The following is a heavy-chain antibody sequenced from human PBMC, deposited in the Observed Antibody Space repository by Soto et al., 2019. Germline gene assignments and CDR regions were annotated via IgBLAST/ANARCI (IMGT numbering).Heavy chain of an antibody. Sequence: QVQLVESGGGVVQPGRSLRLSCAASGFTFSSYAMHWVRQAPGKGLEWVAVISYDGSNKYYADSVKGRFTISRDISKNTLYLKMNSLSAEDTAVYYCARDYYRFNSGYGFSMDVWGQGTTVTVSS. V-gene: IGHV3-30-3*01. D-gene: IGHD5-12*01. CDR1: GFTFSSYA. J-gene: IGHJ6*02. CDR3: ARDYYRFNSGYGFSMDV. CDR2: ISYDGSNK.